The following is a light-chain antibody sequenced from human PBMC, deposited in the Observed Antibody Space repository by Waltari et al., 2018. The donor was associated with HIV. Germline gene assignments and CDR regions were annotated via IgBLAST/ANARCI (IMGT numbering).Light chain of an antibody. CDR1: SSNIGAGYD. Sequence: QSVLTQPPSVSGAPGQRVTISCTGSSSNIGAGYDVHWYQQLPGTAPKLLIYGNSNRPSGVPDRFSGSKSGTSASLAITGRQPDDETDYYCQSYDSSLSNWVFGGGTKVTVL. V-gene: IGLV1-40*01. CDR2: GNS. CDR3: QSYDSSLSNWV. J-gene: IGLJ3*02.